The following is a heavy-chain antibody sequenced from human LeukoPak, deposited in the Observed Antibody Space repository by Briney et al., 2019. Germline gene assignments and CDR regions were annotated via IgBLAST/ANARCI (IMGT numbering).Heavy chain of an antibody. J-gene: IGHJ4*02. D-gene: IGHD3-10*01. CDR3: ARGQSRFYYYYGSGSTYYFDY. V-gene: IGHV4-61*02. CDR2: IYTSGST. CDR1: GGSISSGSYY. Sequence: SETLSLTCTVSGGSISSGSYYWSWIRQPAGKGLEWIGRIYTSGSTNYNPSLKSRVTISVDTSKNQFSLKLSSVSAADTAVYYCARGQSRFYYYYGSGSTYYFDYWGQGTLVTVSS.